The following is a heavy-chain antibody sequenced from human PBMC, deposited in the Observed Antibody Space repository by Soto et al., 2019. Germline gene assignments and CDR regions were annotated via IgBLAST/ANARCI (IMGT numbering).Heavy chain of an antibody. CDR1: GYKFTNYW. V-gene: IGHV5-51*01. CDR2: IYPGDSDT. Sequence: GESLKISCKGSGYKFTNYWIGWVRQMPEKGPEWMGIIYPGDSDTRYSPSFQGQVTISADKSISTAYLQWSSLKASDTAMYYCARRYDAFDIWGQGTMVTVSS. CDR3: ARRYDAFDI. J-gene: IGHJ3*02.